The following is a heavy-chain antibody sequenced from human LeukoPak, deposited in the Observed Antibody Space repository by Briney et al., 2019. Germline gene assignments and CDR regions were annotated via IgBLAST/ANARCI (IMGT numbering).Heavy chain of an antibody. Sequence: SVKVSCKASGGTFSSYAISWVRQAPGQGLEWMGGIIPIFGTANYAQKFQGRVTITADESTSTAYMELSSLRSEDTAVYYCASTVVVIAISGWFDPWGQGTLVTVSS. V-gene: IGHV1-69*13. CDR1: GGTFSSYA. J-gene: IGHJ5*02. CDR3: ASTVVVIAISGWFDP. CDR2: IIPIFGTA. D-gene: IGHD2-21*01.